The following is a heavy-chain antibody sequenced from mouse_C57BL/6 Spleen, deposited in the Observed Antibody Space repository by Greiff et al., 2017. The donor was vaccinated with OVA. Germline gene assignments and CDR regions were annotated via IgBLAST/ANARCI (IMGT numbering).Heavy chain of an antibody. J-gene: IGHJ2*01. V-gene: IGHV2-9-1*01. CDR3: ARNSNYYGSSDYYFDY. Sequence: VQLQQSGPGLVAPSQSLSITCTVSGFSLTSYAISWVRQPPGKGLEWLGVIWTGGGTNYNSALKSRLSISKDNSKSQVFLKMNSLQTDDTARYYCARNSNYYGSSDYYFDYWGQGTTLTVSS. CDR2: IWTGGGT. CDR1: GFSLTSYA. D-gene: IGHD1-1*01.